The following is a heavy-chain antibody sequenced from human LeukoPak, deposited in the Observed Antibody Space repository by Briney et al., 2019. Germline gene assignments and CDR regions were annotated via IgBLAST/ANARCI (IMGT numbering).Heavy chain of an antibody. J-gene: IGHJ6*03. V-gene: IGHV3-74*01. CDR1: GFTFSSYW. CDR2: INSDGSST. Sequence: GGSLRLSCAASGFTFSSYWMHWVRQAPGKGLVWVSRINSDGSSTSYADSVKGRFTISRDNAKNTLYLQMNSLRAEDTAVYYCASPSAAHYYYYMDVWGKGTTVTVSS. D-gene: IGHD2-2*01. CDR3: ASPSAAHYYYYMDV.